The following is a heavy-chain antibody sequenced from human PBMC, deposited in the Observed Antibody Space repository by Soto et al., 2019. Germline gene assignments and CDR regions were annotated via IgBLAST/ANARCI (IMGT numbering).Heavy chain of an antibody. D-gene: IGHD5-18*01. Sequence: SETLSLTCTVSGGSISSRGYYWGWIRQPPGKGLEWIGYIYYSGSTNYNPSLKSRVTISVDTSKNQFSLKLSSVTAADTAVYYCARFPRGYSYGHFDYWGQGTLVTVSS. CDR1: GGSISSRGYY. CDR3: ARFPRGYSYGHFDY. J-gene: IGHJ4*02. V-gene: IGHV4-61*05. CDR2: IYYSGST.